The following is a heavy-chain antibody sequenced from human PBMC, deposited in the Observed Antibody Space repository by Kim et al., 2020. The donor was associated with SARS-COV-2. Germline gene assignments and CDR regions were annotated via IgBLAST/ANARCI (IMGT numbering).Heavy chain of an antibody. D-gene: IGHD4-17*01. CDR1: GGTFSSYA. Sequence: SVKVSCKASGGTFSSYAISWVRQAPGQGLEWMGGIIPIFGTANYAQKFQGRVTITADESTSTAYMELSSLRSEDTAVYYCARVTYGDYVLPFPIFQHWGQGTLVTVSS. J-gene: IGHJ1*01. CDR3: ARVTYGDYVLPFPIFQH. V-gene: IGHV1-69*13. CDR2: IIPIFGTA.